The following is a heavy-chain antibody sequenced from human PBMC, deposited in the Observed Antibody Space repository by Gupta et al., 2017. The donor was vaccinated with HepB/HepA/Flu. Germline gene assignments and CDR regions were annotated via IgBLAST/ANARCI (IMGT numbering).Heavy chain of an antibody. D-gene: IGHD4-11*01. CDR1: GFTFRAYG. CDR3: AKGAVDFSNFGWFDP. CDR2: ISYDGGSE. J-gene: IGHJ5*02. V-gene: IGHV3-30*18. Sequence: QVQLVESGGGVVQPGTSLRLSCAASGFTFRAYGMHWVRQAPGEGLECVALISYDGGSEDYADSVKGRFNISRDKAKNTLYLQMNSLRTEDTAVYDGAKGAVDFSNFGWFDPWGQGTRGTVSS.